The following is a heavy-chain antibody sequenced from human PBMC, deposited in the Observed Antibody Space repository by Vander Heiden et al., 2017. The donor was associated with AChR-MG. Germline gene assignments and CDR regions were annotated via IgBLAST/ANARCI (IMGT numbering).Heavy chain of an antibody. D-gene: IGHD6-6*01. Sequence: EVQLLESGGGLVQPGGSLRLSCAASGFTFSSYAMRWVRQAPGKGLEWVSAISGSGGSTYYADAVKGRFTISRDNSKNTLYLQMNSLRAEDTAVYYCAKDPRARPSYFDYWGQGTLVTVSS. CDR1: GFTFSSYA. V-gene: IGHV3-23*01. J-gene: IGHJ4*02. CDR3: AKDPRARPSYFDY. CDR2: ISGSGGST.